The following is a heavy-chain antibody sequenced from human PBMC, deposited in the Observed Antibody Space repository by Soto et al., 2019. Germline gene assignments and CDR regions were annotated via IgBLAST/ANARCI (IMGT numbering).Heavy chain of an antibody. J-gene: IGHJ3*02. D-gene: IGHD3-3*01. Sequence: GGSLRLSCKGSGYSFTSYWIGWVRQMPGKGLEWMGIIYPGDSDTRYSPSFQGQVTISADKSISTAYLQWSSLKASDTAMYYCARSDTYYDFWSGSSVAFDIWGQGTMVTVSS. CDR3: ARSDTYYDFWSGSSVAFDI. CDR2: IYPGDSDT. CDR1: GYSFTSYW. V-gene: IGHV5-51*01.